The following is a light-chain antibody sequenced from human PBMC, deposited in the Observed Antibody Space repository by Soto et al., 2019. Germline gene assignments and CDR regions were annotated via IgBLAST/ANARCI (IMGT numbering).Light chain of an antibody. Sequence: EIVLTQSPATLSLSPGERATLYCRASQSVSSYLAWYQQKPGQAPRLLIYGASSKATGIPDRFIGSGSGTDFTLTISRLEPEDFAVYYCQHYVTSLTTFGQGTKVDI. CDR3: QHYVTSLTT. CDR2: GAS. CDR1: QSVSSY. V-gene: IGKV3-20*01. J-gene: IGKJ1*01.